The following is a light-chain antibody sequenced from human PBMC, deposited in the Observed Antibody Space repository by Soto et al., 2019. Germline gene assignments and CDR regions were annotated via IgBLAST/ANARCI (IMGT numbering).Light chain of an antibody. V-gene: IGLV1-40*01. J-gene: IGLJ2*01. CDR3: QSYDSSLTCVV. CDR2: GNS. Sequence: QSVLTQPPSVSGAPGQRVTISCTGSTSNIGAGYGVHWYQHLPGTAPKLLMYGNSIRPSGVPDRFPGSKSGTSASLAITGLQADDEADYYCQSYDSSLTCVVFGGGTKVTVL. CDR1: TSNIGAGYG.